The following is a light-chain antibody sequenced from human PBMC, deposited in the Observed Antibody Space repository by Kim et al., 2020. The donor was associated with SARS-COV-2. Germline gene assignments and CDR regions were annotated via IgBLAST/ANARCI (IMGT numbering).Light chain of an antibody. CDR2: GAS. J-gene: IGKJ2*01. V-gene: IGKV3-20*01. CDR1: QSVSSSY. CDR3: QQYGSSPGT. Sequence: EIVLTQSPGTLSLSPGERATLSCRASQSVSSSYLAWYQQKPGQAPRLLIYGASSRATGIPDRFSGSGSGTDFTLTISRLEPEDFAAYYCQQYGSSPGTCGQGTKLEIK.